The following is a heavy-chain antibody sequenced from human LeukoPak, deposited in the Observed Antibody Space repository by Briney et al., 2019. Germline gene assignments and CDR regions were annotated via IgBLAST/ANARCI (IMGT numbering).Heavy chain of an antibody. J-gene: IGHJ4*02. Sequence: GGSLRLSCSASGFNVSSNYMSWVRQAPGKGLEWVSVMCSGGSTYYADSVKGRFIFSRDNSKNTLYLQMNSLRAEDTALYYCARATGITVAPKYWGQGTLVTVSS. CDR1: GFNVSSNY. CDR3: ARATGITVAPKY. D-gene: IGHD6-19*01. CDR2: MCSGGST. V-gene: IGHV3-66*01.